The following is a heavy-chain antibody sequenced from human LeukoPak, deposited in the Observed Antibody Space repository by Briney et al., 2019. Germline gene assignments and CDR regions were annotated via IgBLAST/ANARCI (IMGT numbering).Heavy chain of an antibody. J-gene: IGHJ4*02. V-gene: IGHV3-23*01. D-gene: IGHD6-6*01. Sequence: PGGSLRLSCAASGFTFSSYAMSWVRQAPEKGLEWVSSITGSGENTYYADSVKGRFTISRDNSKNTLYLQMNSLRAEDTAVYYCARSEQLVLDYWGQGTLVTVSS. CDR2: ITGSGENT. CDR1: GFTFSSYA. CDR3: ARSEQLVLDY.